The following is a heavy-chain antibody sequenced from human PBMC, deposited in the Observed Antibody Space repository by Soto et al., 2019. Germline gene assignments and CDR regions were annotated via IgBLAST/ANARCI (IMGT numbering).Heavy chain of an antibody. CDR1: GFTFSNYG. V-gene: IGHV3-23*01. CDR3: AKDSPVGVPLLRDLHD. J-gene: IGHJ1*01. Sequence: LRLSCAASGFTFSNYGMSWVRQAPWKGLEWVSVISGSGGSTYYADSVKGRFTLSRDNSKNTVYLQMNSLRAEDTAVYYCAKDSPVGVPLLRDLHDWGQGTLVTVYS. D-gene: IGHD2-15*01. CDR2: ISGSGGST.